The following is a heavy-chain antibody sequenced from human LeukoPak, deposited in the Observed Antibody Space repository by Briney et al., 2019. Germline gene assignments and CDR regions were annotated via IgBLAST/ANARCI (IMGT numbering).Heavy chain of an antibody. Sequence: PGGSLRLSCAASGFTVSSNYMSWVRQAPGKGLEWVSVIYSGGSTYYADSVKGRFTITRDNSKNTLYLQMNSLRAEDTAVYYCARETYYYDSNGYGSAFDIWGQGTMVTVSS. J-gene: IGHJ3*02. CDR2: IYSGGST. CDR1: GFTVSSNY. V-gene: IGHV3-53*01. D-gene: IGHD3-22*01. CDR3: ARETYYYDSNGYGSAFDI.